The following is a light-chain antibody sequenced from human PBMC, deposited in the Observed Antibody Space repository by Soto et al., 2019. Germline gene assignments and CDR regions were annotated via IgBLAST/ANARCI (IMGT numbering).Light chain of an antibody. J-gene: IGKJ5*01. Sequence: EIMMTQSPATLSVSPGERATLFCRASQSVSNNLAWYQQKPGQVPRLLIYYASTRATGIPARFSGSGSGTEFTLTISSLQSEDFALYYCQQYNDWPPITFGQGTRLEIK. CDR2: YAS. V-gene: IGKV3-15*01. CDR1: QSVSNN. CDR3: QQYNDWPPIT.